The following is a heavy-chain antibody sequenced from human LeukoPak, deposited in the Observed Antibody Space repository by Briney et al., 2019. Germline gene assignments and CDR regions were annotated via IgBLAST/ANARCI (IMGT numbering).Heavy chain of an antibody. CDR2: ISTDGTTT. Sequence: PGGSLRLSCAASGFPFRSHWMHWVRQVPGKGLVWVSHISTDGTTTNYADSVKGRFTISRDNAKDTLYLQLSSLRAEDTAIYYCARSLGYSSGGWGQGTLVTVSS. D-gene: IGHD2-15*01. V-gene: IGHV3-74*01. CDR1: GFPFRSHW. J-gene: IGHJ4*02. CDR3: ARSLGYSSGG.